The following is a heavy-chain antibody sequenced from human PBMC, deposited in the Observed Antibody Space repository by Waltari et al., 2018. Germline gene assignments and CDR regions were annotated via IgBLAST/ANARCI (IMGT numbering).Heavy chain of an antibody. D-gene: IGHD3-22*01. Sequence: QLQLQESGPGLVKPSETLSLTCTVSGGSISSSNYYWGWIRQPPGKGLEWIGSIYYSGSTYYNPSLKSRVTISVDKSKNQFYLKLNSVTAADTAVHYCARSGYYDSSGYYWWFDPWGQGTLVTVSS. CDR1: GGSISSSNYY. CDR2: IYYSGST. CDR3: ARSGYYDSSGYYWWFDP. J-gene: IGHJ5*02. V-gene: IGHV4-39*01.